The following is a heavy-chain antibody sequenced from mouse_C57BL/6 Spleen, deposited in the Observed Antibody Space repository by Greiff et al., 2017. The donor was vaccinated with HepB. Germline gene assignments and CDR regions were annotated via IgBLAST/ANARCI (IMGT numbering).Heavy chain of an antibody. D-gene: IGHD1-1*01. CDR1: GYTFTSYG. J-gene: IGHJ1*03. CDR2: IYPRSGNT. CDR3: ARRGIYYGSSPYWYFDV. Sequence: QVQLQQSGAELARPGASVKLSCKASGYTFTSYGISWVKQRTGQGLEWIGEIYPRSGNTYYNEKFKGKATLTADKSSSTAYMELRSLTSEDSAVYFCARRGIYYGSSPYWYFDVWGTGTTVTVSS. V-gene: IGHV1-81*01.